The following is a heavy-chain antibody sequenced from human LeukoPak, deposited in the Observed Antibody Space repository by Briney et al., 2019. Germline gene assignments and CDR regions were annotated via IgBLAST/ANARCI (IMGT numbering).Heavy chain of an antibody. CDR2: FSHTWVT. CDR3: ARDDIGFEY. V-gene: IGHV4-38-2*02. J-gene: IGHJ4*02. Sequence: SETLSLTCSVSGFSISSAYHWGWIRQPPGGRLEWIGSFSHTWVTYYHPSFKSRLNISLDPPKDEFSLQLTSVTAAATAMYYCARDDIGFEYWGQGIVVTVSS. CDR1: GFSISSAYH.